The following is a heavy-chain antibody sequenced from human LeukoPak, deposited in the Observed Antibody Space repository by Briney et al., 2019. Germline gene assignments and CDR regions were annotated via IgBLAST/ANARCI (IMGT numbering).Heavy chain of an antibody. J-gene: IGHJ5*02. CDR2: INHSGST. CDR3: ARQTFSRQQFRQPPRAIDP. D-gene: IGHD2/OR15-2a*01. CDR1: GGSFSGYY. Sequence: PSETLSLTCAVYGGSFSGYYWSWIRQPPGKGLEWIGEINHSGSTNYNPSLRSRVTISVDTSKNQFSLKLSSVTAADTAVYYCARQTFSRQQFRQPPRAIDPWGQGTLVTVSS. V-gene: IGHV4-34*01.